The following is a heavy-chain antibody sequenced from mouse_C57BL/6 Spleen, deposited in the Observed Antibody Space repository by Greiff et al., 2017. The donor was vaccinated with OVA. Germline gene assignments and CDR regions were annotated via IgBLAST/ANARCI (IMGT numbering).Heavy chain of an antibody. CDR2: ISGGGGNT. CDR1: GFTFSSYT. D-gene: IGHD2-5*01. V-gene: IGHV5-9*01. CDR3: ARPVYSNYVWFAY. J-gene: IGHJ3*01. Sequence: EVQLQQSGGGLVKPGGSLKLSCAASGFTFSSYTMSWVRQTPEKRLEWVATISGGGGNTYYPDSVKGRFTISRDNAKNTLYLQMSSLRSEDTALYDCARPVYSNYVWFAYWGQGTLVTVSA.